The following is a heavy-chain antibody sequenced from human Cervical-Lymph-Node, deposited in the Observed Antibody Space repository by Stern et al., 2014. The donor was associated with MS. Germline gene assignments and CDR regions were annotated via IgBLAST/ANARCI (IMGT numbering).Heavy chain of an antibody. CDR2: ININTGKA. J-gene: IGHJ4*02. V-gene: IGHV7-4-1*02. CDR1: GYTFTNYP. D-gene: IGHD2-2*03. CDR3: VRDFVDIPMVTRSDYLDY. Sequence: VQLVESGSELKKPGASVNVSCKASGYTFTNYPMNWVRQAPGQGLEWMGWININTGKATYAQGFTGRFVFSLDTSVSTAYLQISSLKAEDTAVYYCVRDFVDIPMVTRSDYLDYWGQGTLVTVSS.